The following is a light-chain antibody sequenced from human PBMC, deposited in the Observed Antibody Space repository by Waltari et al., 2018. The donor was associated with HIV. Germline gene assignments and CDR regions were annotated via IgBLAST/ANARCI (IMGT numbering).Light chain of an antibody. V-gene: IGKV2-28*01. CDR3: MQVVQTPPT. CDR2: LAP. J-gene: IGKJ2*01. CDR1: ESLIYTNRYNY. Sequence: DIVMTQSPPSLPVSPGEPASISCSTAESLIYTNRYNYLDWYVQRPGRSPQLLVYLAPNRTAGLPEGFRGTGAGTNFTRTFSRVKTEDVGVYCCMQVVQTPPTFGQGTSLEMK.